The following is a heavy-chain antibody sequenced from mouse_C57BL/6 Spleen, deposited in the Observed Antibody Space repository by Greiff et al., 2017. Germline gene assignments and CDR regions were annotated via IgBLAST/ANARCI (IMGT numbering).Heavy chain of an antibody. CDR3: ARGYGSMYWYVDV. CDR2: IYPGDGDT. Sequence: QVQLQQSGPELVKPGASVKISCKASGYAFSSSWMNWVKQRPGKGLEWIGRIYPGDGDTNYNGKFKGKATLTADKSSSTAYMQLSSLTSEDSAVYFCARGYGSMYWYVDVWGTGTTVTVSS. V-gene: IGHV1-82*01. D-gene: IGHD1-1*01. J-gene: IGHJ1*03. CDR1: GYAFSSSW.